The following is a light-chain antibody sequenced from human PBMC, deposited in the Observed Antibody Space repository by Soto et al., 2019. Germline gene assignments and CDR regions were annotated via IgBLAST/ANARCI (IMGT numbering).Light chain of an antibody. CDR2: DAS. Sequence: IVMTQSPATLSVSPGEGATLSCRASQSVSSNLAWYQQKPGQAPRLLIYDASTRATGIPARFSGSGSGTEFTLTISSLQSEDVAVYYCQQYSDWPYTFGQGTKLEIK. CDR1: QSVSSN. V-gene: IGKV3-15*01. J-gene: IGKJ2*01. CDR3: QQYSDWPYT.